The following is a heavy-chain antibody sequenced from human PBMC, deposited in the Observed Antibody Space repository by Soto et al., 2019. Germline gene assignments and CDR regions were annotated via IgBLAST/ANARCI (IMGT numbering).Heavy chain of an antibody. Sequence: QVQLQESGPSLVKPSGTLSLTCVITNASISSSNWWSWVRQAPGKGLEWIGEIYHTGRTNYAPSLKSRVNMSIDKSNNRFSLGPTSLTAADTAVYYCVRDEAHYDILTGSSLGRAFDIWGQGTMVTVSS. V-gene: IGHV4-4*02. CDR3: VRDEAHYDILTGSSLGRAFDI. CDR1: NASISSSNW. D-gene: IGHD3-9*01. J-gene: IGHJ3*02. CDR2: IYHTGRT.